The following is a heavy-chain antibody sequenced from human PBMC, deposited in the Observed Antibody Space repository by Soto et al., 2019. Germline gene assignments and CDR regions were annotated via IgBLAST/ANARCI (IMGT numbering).Heavy chain of an antibody. CDR2: IIPIFGTA. D-gene: IGHD3-9*01. Sequence: SVKVSCKASGGTFSSYAISWVRQAPGQGLEWMGGIIPIFGTANYAQKFQGRVTITADESTSTAYMELSSLRSEDTAVYYCARSAYYDILTGPFDYWGQGTLVTVSP. J-gene: IGHJ4*02. V-gene: IGHV1-69*13. CDR3: ARSAYYDILTGPFDY. CDR1: GGTFSSYA.